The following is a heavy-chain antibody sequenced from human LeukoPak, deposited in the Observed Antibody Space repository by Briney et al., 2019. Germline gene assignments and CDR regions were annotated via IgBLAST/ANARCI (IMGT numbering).Heavy chain of an antibody. V-gene: IGHV3-74*01. J-gene: IGHJ3*02. CDR1: GFTFSSYW. Sequence: GGSLRLSCAASGFTFSSYWMHWVRQAPGKGLVWVSRINSDGSSTSYADSVKGRFTISRDNAKNTLYLQMNSLRAEDTAVYYCARSMAQDVDAFDIWGQGTTVTVSS. D-gene: IGHD2-21*01. CDR3: ARSMAQDVDAFDI. CDR2: INSDGSST.